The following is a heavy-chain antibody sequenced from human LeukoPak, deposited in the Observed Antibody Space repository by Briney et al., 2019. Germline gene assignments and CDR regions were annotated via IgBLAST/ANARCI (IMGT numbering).Heavy chain of an antibody. CDR1: GFTFDDYG. V-gene: IGHV3-20*04. CDR2: INWNGGST. D-gene: IGHD6-19*01. Sequence: GGSLRLSCAASGFTFDDYGMSWVRQAPGKGLEWVSGINWNGGSTGYADSVKGRFTISRDNSKNTLYLQMNSLRAEDTAVYYCARAALGIAVAGIQNWFDPWGQGTLVTVSS. CDR3: ARAALGIAVAGIQNWFDP. J-gene: IGHJ5*02.